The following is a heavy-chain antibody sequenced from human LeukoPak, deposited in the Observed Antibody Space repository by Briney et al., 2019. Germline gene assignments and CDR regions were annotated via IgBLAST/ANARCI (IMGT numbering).Heavy chain of an antibody. D-gene: IGHD4-17*01. J-gene: IGHJ4*02. Sequence: ASVKVSCKAFGYTFTSNYMHWVRQAPGQGPEWMGVISTSGGSTTYAQKLQGRVTMTTDTSTSTAYMELRSLRSDVTAVYYCARRPYGDYVSGYWGQGTLVTVSS. CDR1: GYTFTSNY. V-gene: IGHV1-46*01. CDR2: ISTSGGST. CDR3: ARRPYGDYVSGY.